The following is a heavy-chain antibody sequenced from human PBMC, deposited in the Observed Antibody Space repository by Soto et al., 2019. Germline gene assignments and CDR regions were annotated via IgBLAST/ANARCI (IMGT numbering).Heavy chain of an antibody. V-gene: IGHV4-59*01. CDR1: GGSISSYY. J-gene: IGHJ4*02. D-gene: IGHD6-13*01. Sequence: KPSETLSLTCTVSGGSISSYYWSWIRQPPGKGLEWIGYIYYSGSTNYNPSLKSRVTISVDTSKNQFSLTLSSVTAADTAVYYCASLQGIAAAGTHEDVDYGGEGTLVSVCS. CDR2: IYYSGST. CDR3: ASLQGIAAAGTHEDVDY.